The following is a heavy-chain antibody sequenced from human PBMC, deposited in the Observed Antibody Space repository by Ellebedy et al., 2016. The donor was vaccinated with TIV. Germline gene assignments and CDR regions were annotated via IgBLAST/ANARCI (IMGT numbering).Heavy chain of an antibody. Sequence: GGSLRLXXAASGFTFSSYSMNWVRQAPGKGLEWVSSISSSSSYIYYADSVKGRFTISRDNAKNSLYLQMNSLGAEDTAVYYCARAPRGTVTTWIDYWGQGTLVTVSS. J-gene: IGHJ4*02. CDR3: ARAPRGTVTTWIDY. CDR1: GFTFSSYS. V-gene: IGHV3-21*01. D-gene: IGHD4-17*01. CDR2: ISSSSSYI.